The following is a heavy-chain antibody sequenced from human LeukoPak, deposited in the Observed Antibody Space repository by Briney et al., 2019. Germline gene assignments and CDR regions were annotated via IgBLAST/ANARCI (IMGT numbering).Heavy chain of an antibody. CDR1: GFTFSSYS. D-gene: IGHD6-19*01. CDR3: ASYSSGWYDGVYYFDY. Sequence: PGGSLRLSCAASGFTFSSYSMNWVRQAPGKGLEWVSSISSSSSYIYYADSVKGRFTISRDNAKNSLYLQMNSLRAEDTAVYYCASYSSGWYDGVYYFDYWGQGTLVTVSS. CDR2: ISSSSSYI. J-gene: IGHJ4*02. V-gene: IGHV3-21*01.